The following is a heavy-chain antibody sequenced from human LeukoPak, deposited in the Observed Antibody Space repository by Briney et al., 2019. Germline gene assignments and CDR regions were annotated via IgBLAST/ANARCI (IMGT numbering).Heavy chain of an antibody. V-gene: IGHV4-4*07. CDR2: IYTSGST. D-gene: IGHD6-13*01. Sequence: SETLSLTCTVSGGSISGYYWSWIRQPAGKGLEWIGRIYTSGSTNYNPSLKSRVTMSVDTSKNQFSLKLSSVTAADTAVYYCARGQQLVNPFYYYYYMDVWGKGTTVTVSS. CDR1: GGSISGYY. CDR3: ARGQQLVNPFYYYYYMDV. J-gene: IGHJ6*03.